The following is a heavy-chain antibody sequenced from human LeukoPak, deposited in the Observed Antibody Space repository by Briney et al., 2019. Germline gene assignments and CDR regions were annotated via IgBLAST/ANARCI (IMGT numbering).Heavy chain of an antibody. Sequence: GGSLRLSCAASGFTFSSHSMSWVRQAPGKGLEWVSGISGSGGATYYADSVKGRFTISRDDPHNTLYLQMNSLRAEDTAVYFCARGGVDYYGSGTYYLMYYFDYWGQGALVTVSS. CDR3: ARGGVDYYGSGTYYLMYYFDY. CDR1: GFTFSSHS. V-gene: IGHV3-23*01. D-gene: IGHD3-10*01. J-gene: IGHJ4*02. CDR2: ISGSGGAT.